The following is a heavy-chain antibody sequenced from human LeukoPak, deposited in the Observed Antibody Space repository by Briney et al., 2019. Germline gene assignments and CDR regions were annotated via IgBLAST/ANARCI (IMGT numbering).Heavy chain of an antibody. CDR3: ARVKEDYYDSSGYYDY. V-gene: IGHV3-30-3*01. CDR2: ISYDGSNK. CDR1: GFTFSSYA. J-gene: IGHJ4*02. Sequence: GGSLRLSCAASGFTFSSYAMHWVRQAPGKGLEWVAVISYDGSNKYYADSVKGRFTISRDNSKNTLYLQMNSLRAEDTAVYYCARVKEDYYDSSGYYDYWGQGTLVTVSS. D-gene: IGHD3-22*01.